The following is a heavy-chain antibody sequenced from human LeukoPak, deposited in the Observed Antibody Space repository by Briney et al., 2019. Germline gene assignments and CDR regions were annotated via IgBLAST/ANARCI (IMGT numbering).Heavy chain of an antibody. J-gene: IGHJ6*03. D-gene: IGHD5-18*01. CDR1: GGSFSGYY. CDR2: INHSGST. CDR3: ARGRRSRGYSYGYYYYMDV. V-gene: IGHV4-34*01. Sequence: SETLSLTCAVYGGSFSGYYWSWIRQPPGKGLEWIGEINHSGSTNYNPSLKSRVTISVDTSKNQFSLKLSSVTAAETAVYYCARGRRSRGYSYGYYYYMDVWGKGTTVTVSS.